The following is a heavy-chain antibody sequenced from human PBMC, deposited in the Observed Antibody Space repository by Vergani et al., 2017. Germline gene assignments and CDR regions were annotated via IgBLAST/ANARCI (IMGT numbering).Heavy chain of an antibody. V-gene: IGHV3-21*01. D-gene: IGHD3-10*01. CDR3: ARAPYYYGSGSSPFDY. J-gene: IGHJ4*02. CDR2: ISSSSSYI. Sequence: WVLSISSSSSYIYYADSVKGRFTISRDNAKNSLYLQMNSLRAEDTAVYYCARAPYYYGSGSSPFDYWGQGTLVTVSS.